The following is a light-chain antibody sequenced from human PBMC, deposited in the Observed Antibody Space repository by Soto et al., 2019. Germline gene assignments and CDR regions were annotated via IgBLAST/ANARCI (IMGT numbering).Light chain of an antibody. CDR2: EVT. V-gene: IGLV2-23*02. Sequence: QSVLTQPASVSGSPGQSITISCTGTSSDVGSYNFVSWYQQHPGKAPKLMIYEVTKRPSGVSSRFSGSKSGNTASLTMSGLQSADEAAYYCSSYAGSNTLVFGGGTQLTVL. CDR3: SSYAGSNTLV. J-gene: IGLJ2*01. CDR1: SSDVGSYNF.